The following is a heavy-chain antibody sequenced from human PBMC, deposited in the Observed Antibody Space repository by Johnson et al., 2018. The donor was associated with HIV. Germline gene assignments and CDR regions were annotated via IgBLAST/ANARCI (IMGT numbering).Heavy chain of an antibody. D-gene: IGHD7-27*01. CDR3: VRDFGHWDYAFGF. CDR1: VFNFTYYW. V-gene: IGHV3-7*05. Sequence: VQLVESGGNLVQPGGALRLSCAASVFNFTYYWMSWVRQAPGKGLEWVANIKRDGSATYYGDSVKGRFTISRDNAKNSLYLQMNSLRVEDTAMYYCVRDFGHWDYAFGFWGRGTKVTVSS. J-gene: IGHJ3*01. CDR2: IKRDGSAT.